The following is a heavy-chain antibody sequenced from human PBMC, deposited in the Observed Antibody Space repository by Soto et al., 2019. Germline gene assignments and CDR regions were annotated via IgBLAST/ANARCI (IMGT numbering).Heavy chain of an antibody. V-gene: IGHV4-39*01. CDR3: GRQIYDSSGYYYAY. CDR2: IYSLGNT. D-gene: IGHD3-22*01. Sequence: QLQLQESGPGLVKPSETLSLTCTVSGGSSSSSFYYWGWIRQPPGQGLEWLGTIYSLGNTYYNPSLKSRVTISVDKSKSQGFRKLSSVTAPDTAVYYCGRQIYDSSGYYYAYWGQGTLVTVSS. J-gene: IGHJ4*02. CDR1: GGSSSSSFYY.